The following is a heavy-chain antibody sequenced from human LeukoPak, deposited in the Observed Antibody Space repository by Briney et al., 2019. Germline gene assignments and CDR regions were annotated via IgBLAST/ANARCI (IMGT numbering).Heavy chain of an antibody. J-gene: IGHJ6*02. CDR2: IYYSGST. Sequence: SSETLSLTCTVSGGSISSYYWSWIRQPPGKGLEWIGYIYYSGSTNYNTSLKSRVTISVDTSKNQFSLKLSSVTAADTAVYYCARRGYSYGRRDYYYGMDVWGQGTTVTVSS. CDR3: ARRGYSYGRRDYYYGMDV. CDR1: GGSISSYY. D-gene: IGHD5-18*01. V-gene: IGHV4-59*01.